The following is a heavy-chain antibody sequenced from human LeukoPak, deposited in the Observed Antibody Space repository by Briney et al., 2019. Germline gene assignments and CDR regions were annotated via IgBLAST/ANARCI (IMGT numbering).Heavy chain of an antibody. CDR2: VYYSGST. Sequence: SETLSLTCTVSGGSISSSSYYWGWIRQPPGKGLEWIGSVYYSGSTYYNPSLKSRVTISVDTSKNQFSLKLSSVTAADTAVYYCARQVTVGSFFDYWGQGTLVTVSS. CDR3: ARQVTVGSFFDY. D-gene: IGHD2-21*02. V-gene: IGHV4-39*01. J-gene: IGHJ4*02. CDR1: GGSISSSSYY.